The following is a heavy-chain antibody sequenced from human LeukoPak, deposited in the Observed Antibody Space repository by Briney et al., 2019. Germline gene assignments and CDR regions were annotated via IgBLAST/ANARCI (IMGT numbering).Heavy chain of an antibody. V-gene: IGHV3-21*01. J-gene: IGHJ5*02. CDR3: ARGSRAAGANWFDP. CDR1: GFTFSSYS. Sequence: GGSLRLSCAASGFTFSSYSMNWVRQAPGKGLEWVSSISSSSSYIYYAVSVKGRFTISRDNAKNSLYLQMNSLRAEDTAVYYCARGSRAAGANWFDPWGQGTLVTVSS. CDR2: ISSSSSYI. D-gene: IGHD6-13*01.